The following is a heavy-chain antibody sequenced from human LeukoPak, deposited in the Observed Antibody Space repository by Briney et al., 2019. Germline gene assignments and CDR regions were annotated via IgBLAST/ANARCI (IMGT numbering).Heavy chain of an antibody. Sequence: GVSLRLSCAASGFTFSNYAMSWVPQAPGKGLEWVSALTGSGGNKHYADSVKGRFTISRGNSKNTVFLQMNSLRAEDTAVYYCAKWGDYDVLTGYYVSDYWGQGTLVTVSS. CDR1: GFTFSNYA. D-gene: IGHD3-9*01. J-gene: IGHJ4*02. V-gene: IGHV3-23*01. CDR3: AKWGDYDVLTGYYVSDY. CDR2: LTGSGGNK.